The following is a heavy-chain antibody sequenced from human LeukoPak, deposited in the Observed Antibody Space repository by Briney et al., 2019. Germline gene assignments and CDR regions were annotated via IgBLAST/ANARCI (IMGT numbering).Heavy chain of an antibody. CDR2: ISGSGGST. CDR1: GFTFSSYA. D-gene: IGHD1-14*01. J-gene: IGHJ6*02. CDR3: AKSIKQYYYYGMDV. Sequence: GGSLRLSCAASGFTFSSYAMSWVRQAPGKGLEWVSAISGSGGSTHYADSVKGRLTISRDNSKNTVCLQMNSLRAEDTAIYYCAKSIKQYYYYGMDVWGQGTTVTVSS. V-gene: IGHV3-23*01.